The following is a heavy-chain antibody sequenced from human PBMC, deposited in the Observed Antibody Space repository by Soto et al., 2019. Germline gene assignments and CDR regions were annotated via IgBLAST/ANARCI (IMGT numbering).Heavy chain of an antibody. CDR3: ARHESEYYDSSGYYWFDP. D-gene: IGHD3-22*01. J-gene: IGHJ5*02. CDR2: IYYSGST. CDR1: GGSISSSSYY. Sequence: SETLSLTCTVSGGSISSSSYYWGWIRQPPGKGLEWIGSIYYSGSTYYNPSLKSRVTISVDTSKNQFSLKLSSVTAADTAVYYCARHESEYYDSSGYYWFDPWGQGTLVTVSS. V-gene: IGHV4-39*01.